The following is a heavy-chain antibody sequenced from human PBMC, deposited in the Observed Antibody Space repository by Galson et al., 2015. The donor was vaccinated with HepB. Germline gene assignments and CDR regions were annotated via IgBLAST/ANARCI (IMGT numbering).Heavy chain of an antibody. CDR2: FDPEDGET. Sequence: SVKVSCKVSGYTLTELSMHWVRQAPGKGLEWMGGFDPEDGETIYAQKFQGRVTMTEDTSTDTAYMELSSLRSEDTAVYYCATDQSESSGYFDLWGRGTLVTVSS. J-gene: IGHJ2*01. CDR3: ATDQSESSGYFDL. CDR1: GYTLTELS. D-gene: IGHD6-25*01. V-gene: IGHV1-24*01.